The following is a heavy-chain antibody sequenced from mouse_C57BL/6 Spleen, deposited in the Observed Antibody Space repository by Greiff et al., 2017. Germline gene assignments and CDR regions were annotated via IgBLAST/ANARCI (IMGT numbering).Heavy chain of an antibody. D-gene: IGHD2-3*01. J-gene: IGHJ4*01. CDR1: GYTFTSYG. CDR2: IYPRSGNT. Sequence: QVQLKESGAELARPGASVKLSCKASGYTFTSYGISWVKQRTGQGLEWIGEIYPRSGNTYYNEKFKGKATLTADKSSSTAYMELRSLTSEDSAVYFCAGIYDGVAYYYAMDYWGQGTSVTVSS. CDR3: AGIYDGVAYYYAMDY. V-gene: IGHV1-81*01.